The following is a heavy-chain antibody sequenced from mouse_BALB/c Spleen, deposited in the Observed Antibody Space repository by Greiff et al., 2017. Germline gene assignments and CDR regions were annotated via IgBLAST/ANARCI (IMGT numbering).Heavy chain of an antibody. J-gene: IGHJ4*01. Sequence: EVMLVESGGGLVKPGGSLKLSCAASGFTFSDYYMYWVRQTPEKRLEWVATISDGGSYTYYPDSVKGRFTISRDNAKNNLYLQMSSLKSEDTAMYYCASRLYAMDYWGQGTSVTVSS. CDR2: ISDGGSYT. CDR3: ASRLYAMDY. V-gene: IGHV5-4*02. D-gene: IGHD2-14*01. CDR1: GFTFSDYY.